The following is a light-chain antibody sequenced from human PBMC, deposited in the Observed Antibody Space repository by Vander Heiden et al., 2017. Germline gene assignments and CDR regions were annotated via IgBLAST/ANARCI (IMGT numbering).Light chain of an antibody. V-gene: IGLV3-21*02. CDR3: EVWDSSSDHVV. CDR2: DDS. CDR1: KIGLKS. J-gene: IGLJ2*01. Sequence: SYGRTHPPSVSVAPGQTARIVCGGNKIGLKSVHWYQQKPGQAPVRVVDDDSDRPPGIPERFFGSNSGSTANLTITRVEAGDEADYDCEVWDSSSDHVVFGGGTKLTVL.